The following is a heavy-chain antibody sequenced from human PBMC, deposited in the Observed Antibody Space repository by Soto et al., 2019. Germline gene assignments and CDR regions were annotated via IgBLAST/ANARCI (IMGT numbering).Heavy chain of an antibody. J-gene: IGHJ6*02. D-gene: IGHD1-1*01. CDR2: IDPSDSST. Sequence: GESMKISCKGAGYPFTNYWSSLVSQMPGKGLEWMGKIDPSDSSTNYSPSFRGHVTISADNSISTPYLQWNGLKDSDTAMYYYARQNLPNAYHSGRHDGMDVWGQGTTVTV. CDR3: ARQNLPNAYHSGRHDGMDV. V-gene: IGHV5-10-1*01. CDR1: GYPFTNYW.